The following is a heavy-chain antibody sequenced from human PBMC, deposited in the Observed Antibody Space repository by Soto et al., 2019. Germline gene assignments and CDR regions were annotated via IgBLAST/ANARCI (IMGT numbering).Heavy chain of an antibody. J-gene: IGHJ4*02. D-gene: IGHD6-13*01. CDR2: IHTTDGT. CDR1: AGSLSSYY. V-gene: IGHV4-4*07. Sequence: PSETLSLTCTASAGSLSSYYWSWIRQPAGKGMEWIRRIHTTDGTNYNPSLKSRVTMSIDTSNNQFSLKLSSLTAADTAVYYCARALSSAAGLYFGFWGQGTRVTVSS. CDR3: ARALSSAAGLYFGF.